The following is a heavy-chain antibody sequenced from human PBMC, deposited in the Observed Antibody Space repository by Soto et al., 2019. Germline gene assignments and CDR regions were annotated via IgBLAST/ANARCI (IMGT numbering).Heavy chain of an antibody. V-gene: IGHV1-69*06. CDR2: ITPVFGTP. Sequence: WASVKVSCKVSGGTFSSYRFSWVRQAPGQGLEWMGGITPVFGTPDYAQKFQGRVTVTADRSTNTAYMELSRLTSEDTAVYYCARDLPSLEVRSYGMDVWGQGTTVTVSS. CDR1: GGTFSSYR. J-gene: IGHJ6*02. D-gene: IGHD3-10*01. CDR3: ARDLPSLEVRSYGMDV.